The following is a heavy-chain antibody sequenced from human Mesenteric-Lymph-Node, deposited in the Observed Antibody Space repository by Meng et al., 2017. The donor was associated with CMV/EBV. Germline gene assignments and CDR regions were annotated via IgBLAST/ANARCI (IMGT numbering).Heavy chain of an antibody. D-gene: IGHD2/OR15-2a*01. J-gene: IGHJ4*02. V-gene: IGHV4-31*03. CDR2: IFPSGTT. CDR3: ARGGQVLDF. CDR1: GVFISNGDSY. Sequence: SLTCNVSGVFISNGDSYWTWIRQHPGKGLEWIGYIFPSGTTYYSPSLRSRLTITVDTSNNQFSLRLASVTAADTAVYYCARGGQVLDFWGPGTLVTVSS.